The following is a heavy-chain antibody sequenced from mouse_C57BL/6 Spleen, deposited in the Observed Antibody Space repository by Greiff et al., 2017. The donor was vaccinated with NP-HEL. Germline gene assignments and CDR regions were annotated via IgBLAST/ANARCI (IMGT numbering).Heavy chain of an antibody. D-gene: IGHD1-1*01. J-gene: IGHJ3*01. Sequence: VQLQQPGAELVRPGSSVKLSCKASGYTFTSYWMDWVKQRPGQGLEWIGNIYPSDSETHYNQKFKDKATLTVDKSSSTAYMQLSSLTSEDSAVYYCARGLRYPSFAYWGQGTLVTVSA. CDR3: ARGLRYPSFAY. CDR1: GYTFTSYW. CDR2: IYPSDSET. V-gene: IGHV1-61*01.